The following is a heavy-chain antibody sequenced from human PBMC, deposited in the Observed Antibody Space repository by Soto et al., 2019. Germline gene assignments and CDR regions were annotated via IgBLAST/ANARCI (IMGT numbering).Heavy chain of an antibody. CDR2: IYYSGST. J-gene: IGHJ6*02. CDR1: GGSISSGDYY. D-gene: IGHD3-3*01. V-gene: IGHV4-30-4*01. CDR3: ARGDPLYDFWSGYGYYYGMDV. Sequence: PSETLSLTXTVSGGSISSGDYYWSWIRQPPGKGLEWIGYIYYSGSTYYNPSLKSRVTISVDTSKNQFSLKLSSVTAADTAVYYCARGDPLYDFWSGYGYYYGMDVWGQGTTVTVSS.